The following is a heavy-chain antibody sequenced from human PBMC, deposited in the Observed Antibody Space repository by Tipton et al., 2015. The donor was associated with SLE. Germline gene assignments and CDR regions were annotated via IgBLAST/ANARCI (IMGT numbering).Heavy chain of an antibody. CDR2: IYTSGST. V-gene: IGHV4-61*09. CDR3: ARGLKVDY. CDR1: GGSISSGSYY. Sequence: TLSLTCTVSGGSISSGSYYWSGIRQPAGKGLEWIGYIYTSGSTNYNPSLKSRVTISVDTSKNQFSLKLSSVTAADTAVYYCARGLKVDYWGQGTLVTVSS. J-gene: IGHJ4*02.